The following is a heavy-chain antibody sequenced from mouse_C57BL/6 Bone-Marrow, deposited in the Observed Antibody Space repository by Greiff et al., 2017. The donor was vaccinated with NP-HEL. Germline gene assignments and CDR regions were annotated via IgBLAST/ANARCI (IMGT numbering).Heavy chain of an antibody. Sequence: EVQRVESGGDLVKPGGSLKLSCAASGFTFSSYGMSWVRQTPDKRLEWVATISSGGSYTYYPDSVKGRFTISRDNAKNTLYLQMSSLKSEDTAMYCCARHPRHYGSCLYWYFDVWGTGTTVTVSS. CDR2: ISSGGSYT. V-gene: IGHV5-6*01. D-gene: IGHD1-1*01. CDR1: GFTFSSYG. CDR3: ARHPRHYGSCLYWYFDV. J-gene: IGHJ1*03.